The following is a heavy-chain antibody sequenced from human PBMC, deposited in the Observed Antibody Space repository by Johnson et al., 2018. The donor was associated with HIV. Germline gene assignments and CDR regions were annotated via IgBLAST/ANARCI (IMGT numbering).Heavy chain of an antibody. Sequence: VQLVESGGGVVRPGGSLRLSCAASGFTFDDYTMHWVRQAPGKGLEWVSGINWNSGSIGYADSVKGRFTISRDNAKNSLYLQMNSLRAEDTALYYCAKQLYDLNYDFWSGYPIWGQGTMVTVS. CDR3: AKQLYDLNYDFWSGYPI. D-gene: IGHD3-3*01. J-gene: IGHJ3*02. CDR1: GFTFDDYT. V-gene: IGHV3-9*01. CDR2: INWNSGSI.